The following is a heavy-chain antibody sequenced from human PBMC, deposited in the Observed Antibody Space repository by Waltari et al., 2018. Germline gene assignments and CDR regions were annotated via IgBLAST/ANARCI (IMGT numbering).Heavy chain of an antibody. CDR1: GGSISRYY. CDR3: ARGSPYGGNDY. CDR2: IYYSGST. Sequence: QVQLQESGPGLVKPSATLSLTCTVSGGSISRYYWSWIRQPPGKGLEWIGYIYYSGSTYYNPSLKSRVTISVDTSKNQFSLKLSSVTAADTAVYYCARGSPYGGNDYWGQGTLVTVSS. J-gene: IGHJ4*02. D-gene: IGHD4-17*01. V-gene: IGHV4-59*08.